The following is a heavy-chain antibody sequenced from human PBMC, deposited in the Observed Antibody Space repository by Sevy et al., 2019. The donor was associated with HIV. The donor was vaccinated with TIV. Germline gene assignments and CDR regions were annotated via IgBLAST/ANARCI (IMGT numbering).Heavy chain of an antibody. CDR2: ISPYNGNT. CDR1: GYTFTNYG. CDR3: AKMYCGGGDCCLLYFFYYGMDV. V-gene: IGHV1-18*01. D-gene: IGHD2-21*02. Sequence: ASVKVSCKASGYTFTNYGITWVRQAPGQGLEWMGWISPYNGNTNYAQKFQGRVTMTTDTSTNTGYMDLRSLRSDDTAVYYCAKMYCGGGDCCLLYFFYYGMDVWGEGTTVTVSS. J-gene: IGHJ6*04.